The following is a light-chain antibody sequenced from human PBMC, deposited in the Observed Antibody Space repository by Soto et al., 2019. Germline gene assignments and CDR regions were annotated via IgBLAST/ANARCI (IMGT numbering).Light chain of an antibody. Sequence: DIVMTQSPDSLAVSLGERATINCKSSQSVLYSSNNKNYLAWYQQRPGQPPKLLIYWASTRESGVPDRFSGSGSGTDFTLPITSLQAEDVAVYYFQQYGSTPPTVGQGTKWEI. CDR3: QQYGSTPPT. V-gene: IGKV4-1*01. J-gene: IGKJ2*01. CDR1: QSVLYSSNNKNY. CDR2: WAS.